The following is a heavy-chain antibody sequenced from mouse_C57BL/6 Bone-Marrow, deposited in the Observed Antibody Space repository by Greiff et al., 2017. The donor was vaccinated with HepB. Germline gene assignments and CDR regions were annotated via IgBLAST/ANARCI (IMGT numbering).Heavy chain of an antibody. CDR3: ARSGDGYYGGWFAY. J-gene: IGHJ3*01. CDR1: GYAFSSSW. CDR2: IYPGDGDT. D-gene: IGHD2-3*01. Sequence: QVHVKQSGPELVKPGASVKISCKASGYAFSSSWMNWVKQRPGKGLEWIGRIYPGDGDTNYNGKFKGKATLTADKSSSTAYMQLSSLTSEDSAVYFCARSGDGYYGGWFAYWGQGTLVTVSA. V-gene: IGHV1-82*01.